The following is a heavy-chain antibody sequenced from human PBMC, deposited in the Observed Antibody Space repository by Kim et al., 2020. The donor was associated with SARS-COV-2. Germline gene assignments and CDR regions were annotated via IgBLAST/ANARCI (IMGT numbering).Heavy chain of an antibody. Sequence: SETLSLTCAVYGGSFSGYSWSWIRQPPGKGLEWIGEINHSGRTNYNPSLKSRVTISVDTSKNQFSLKLNSVTAADTAVYYCARGRTAVRFSCFDPWGQGTLVTVSA. J-gene: IGHJ5*02. V-gene: IGHV4-34*01. CDR1: GGSFSGYS. D-gene: IGHD6-6*01. CDR3: ARGRTAVRFSCFDP. CDR2: INHSGRT.